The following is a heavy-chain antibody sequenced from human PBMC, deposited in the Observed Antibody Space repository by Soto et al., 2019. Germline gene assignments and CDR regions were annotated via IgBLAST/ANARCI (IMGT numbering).Heavy chain of an antibody. Sequence: QVQLVQSGAEVKKPGASVRVSCQASGYTLFTHGITWVRQAPGQGIEWMGWISAYSGDTNNAQKFQGRVTMTTETSTSTAYMELRSLRSDDTAVYYCAARCSYEGWFDPWGQGTLVTVSS. J-gene: IGHJ5*02. CDR1: GYTLFTHG. D-gene: IGHD6-6*01. CDR3: AARCSYEGWFDP. CDR2: ISAYSGDT. V-gene: IGHV1-18*01.